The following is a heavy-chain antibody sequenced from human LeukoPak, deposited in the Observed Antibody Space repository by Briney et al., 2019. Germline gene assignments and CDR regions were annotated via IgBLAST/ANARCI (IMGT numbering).Heavy chain of an antibody. CDR3: AKESGLLWFGVPYYFDY. Sequence: GGTLRLSCAASGFTFSSYGMSWVRQAPGKGLEWVSAISGSGGSTYYADSVKGRFTISRDNSKNTLYLQMNSLRAEDTAVYYCAKESGLLWFGVPYYFDYWGQGTLVTVSS. J-gene: IGHJ4*02. V-gene: IGHV3-23*01. D-gene: IGHD3-10*01. CDR2: ISGSGGST. CDR1: GFTFSSYG.